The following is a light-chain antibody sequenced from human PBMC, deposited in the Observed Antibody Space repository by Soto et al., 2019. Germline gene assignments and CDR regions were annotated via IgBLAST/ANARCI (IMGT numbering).Light chain of an antibody. CDR2: EVS. CDR1: PSLLHITGESF. J-gene: IGKJ5*01. CDR3: MQSTQLPPT. Sequence: DVVMTLTPRSLSVAPGQPRSISCRSIPSLLHITGESFLFWYLQKPGQSPQLLIYEVSTRVSGVPDRFSGSGSGTDFTLEISRVETDDVGIYYCMQSTQLPPTFGQGTRLEI. V-gene: IGKV2D-29*02.